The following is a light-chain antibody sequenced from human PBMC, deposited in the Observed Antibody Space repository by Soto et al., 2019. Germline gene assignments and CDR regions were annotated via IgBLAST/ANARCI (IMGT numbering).Light chain of an antibody. V-gene: IGKV3-20*01. CDR1: QSVSSTY. J-gene: IGKJ4*01. CDR3: QQYGSSPLT. Sequence: EIVLTQTPGTLSLSPGERATLSCRASQSVSSTYLAWYQQKPGQAPRLLIYGASSRATGIPDRFSGSGSGTDFTLTISRLEPEDFAVYYCQQYGSSPLTFGGVTKVDIK. CDR2: GAS.